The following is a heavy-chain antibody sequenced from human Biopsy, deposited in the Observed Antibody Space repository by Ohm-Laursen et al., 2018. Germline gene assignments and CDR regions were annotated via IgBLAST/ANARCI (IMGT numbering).Heavy chain of an antibody. CDR3: ARVPAYPSIDGYYGLDL. D-gene: IGHD3-9*01. CDR2: INPNIGNA. V-gene: IGHV1-2*02. CDR1: GYTFAGYY. Sequence: ASVKVSCNTSGYTFAGYYLHWVRQAPGHGLEWMGWINPNIGNANYAQSFQGRLTVTRDTSISTAYMELTSLTFDDTAIYYCARVPAYPSIDGYYGLDLWGQGTTAIVSS. J-gene: IGHJ6*02.